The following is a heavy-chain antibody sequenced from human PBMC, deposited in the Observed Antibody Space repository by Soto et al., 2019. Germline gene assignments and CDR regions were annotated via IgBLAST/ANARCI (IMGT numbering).Heavy chain of an antibody. CDR3: ARVVPGAEAWFGP. D-gene: IGHD2-2*01. CDR1: GYTFSNYG. J-gene: IGHJ5*02. Sequence: QVKRVQSGGEVKRPGASVKVSSKISGYTFSNYGITWVRQPPGQPLEWLGWISLYSDGANYAQKFQGRVSMTTDTSTTTAYMELRSLRSDDTAVYYCARVVPGAEAWFGPWGQGTLVTVSS. V-gene: IGHV1-18*01. CDR2: ISLYSDGA.